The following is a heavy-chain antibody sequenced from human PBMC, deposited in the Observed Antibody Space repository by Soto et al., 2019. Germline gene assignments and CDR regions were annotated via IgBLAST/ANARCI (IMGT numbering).Heavy chain of an antibody. CDR3: ATYRNRHQWLDS. D-gene: IGHD6-19*01. CDR1: GGAMNNFY. CDR2: VSYAGVT. V-gene: IGHV4-59*08. J-gene: IGHJ4*02. Sequence: PSETLSLTCRVSGGAMNNFYWAWIRQPPGKGLEWIAHVSYAGVTKYNPSLQSRATISVDTSKSHFSLNLNSVSAADTAIYYCATYRNRHQWLDSWGQGTLVTVSS.